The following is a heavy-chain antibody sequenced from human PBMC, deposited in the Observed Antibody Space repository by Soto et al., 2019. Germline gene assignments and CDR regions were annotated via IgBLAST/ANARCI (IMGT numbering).Heavy chain of an antibody. D-gene: IGHD6-13*01. CDR2: ISAYNGNT. Sequence: ASVKPSCKACGDRFTSYGISWVRQAPGQGLEWMGWISAYNGNTNYAQKLQGWVTMTRDTSISTAYMELSRLRSDDTAVYYCAREQNSSQGMDVWGQGTTVTVSS. CDR3: AREQNSSQGMDV. V-gene: IGHV1-18*01. CDR1: GDRFTSYG. J-gene: IGHJ6*02.